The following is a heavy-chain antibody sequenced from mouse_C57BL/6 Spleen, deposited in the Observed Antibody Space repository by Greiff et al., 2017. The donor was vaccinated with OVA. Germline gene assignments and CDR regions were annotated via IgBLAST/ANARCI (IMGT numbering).Heavy chain of an antibody. Sequence: QVQLQQSGAELVRPGASVTLSCKASGYKFTDYEMHWVKQTPVHGLEWIGAIDPETGGTAYNQKFKGKAILTADKSSSTAYMELRSLTSEDSAVYYCTRGGYYSKRNWYFDVWGTGTTVTVSS. D-gene: IGHD2-5*01. J-gene: IGHJ1*03. CDR1: GYKFTDYE. CDR3: TRGGYYSKRNWYFDV. CDR2: IDPETGGT. V-gene: IGHV1-15*01.